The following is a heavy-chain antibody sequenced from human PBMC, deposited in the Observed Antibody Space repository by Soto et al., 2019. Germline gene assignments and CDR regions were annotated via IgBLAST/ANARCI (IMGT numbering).Heavy chain of an antibody. Sequence: QVQLVESGGGLVKPGGSLRLSCAASGFTFSDYYMSWIRQAPGKGLEWVSYISRSGSTIYYADSVKGRFTISRDNAKNSLYLQMNSLRAEDTAVYYCARDVPLRPHIVVVPAARYLPGSGGQGTLVTVSS. CDR3: ARDVPLRPHIVVVPAARYLPGS. CDR2: ISRSGSTI. CDR1: GFTFSDYY. D-gene: IGHD2-2*01. J-gene: IGHJ4*02. V-gene: IGHV3-11*01.